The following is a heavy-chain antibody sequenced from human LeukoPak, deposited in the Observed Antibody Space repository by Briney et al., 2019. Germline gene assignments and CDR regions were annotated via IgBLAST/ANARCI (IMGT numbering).Heavy chain of an antibody. V-gene: IGHV4-59*01. D-gene: IGHD6-19*01. CDR3: AGGRIAVAGYAEYFQH. CDR2: IYYSGST. Sequence: SETLSLTCTVSGGSISSYYWSWIRQPPGKGLEWIGYIYYSGSTNYNPSLKSRVTTSVDTSKNQFSLKLSSVTAADTAVYYCAGGRIAVAGYAEYFQHWGQGTLVTVSS. CDR1: GGSISSYY. J-gene: IGHJ1*01.